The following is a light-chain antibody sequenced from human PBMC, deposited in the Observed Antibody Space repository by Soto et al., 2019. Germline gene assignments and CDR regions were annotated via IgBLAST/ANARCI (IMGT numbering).Light chain of an antibody. CDR1: SSNIGNNY. CDR3: AAWDDSLSGVV. CDR2: KND. J-gene: IGLJ2*01. V-gene: IGLV1-47*01. Sequence: QSVLTQPPSASGTPGQRVTISCSGSSSNIGNNYVYWYQKIPGTAPKLLIYKNDQRPSRVPERFSGSKSGTSASLAISGLRSEDEADYYCAAWDDSLSGVVFGGGTKVTVL.